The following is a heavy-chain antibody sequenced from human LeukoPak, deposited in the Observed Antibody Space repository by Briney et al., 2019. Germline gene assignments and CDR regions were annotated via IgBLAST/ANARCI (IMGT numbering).Heavy chain of an antibody. Sequence: GGSLRLSCAASGFTFSSYEMNWVRQAPGKGLEWVSYISSSGSTIYYADSVKGRFTISRDNAKNSLYLQMNGLRAEDTAVYYCARFLGYCSGGSCSDPNWFDPWGQGTLVTVSS. D-gene: IGHD2-15*01. CDR2: ISSSGSTI. J-gene: IGHJ5*02. V-gene: IGHV3-48*03. CDR1: GFTFSSYE. CDR3: ARFLGYCSGGSCSDPNWFDP.